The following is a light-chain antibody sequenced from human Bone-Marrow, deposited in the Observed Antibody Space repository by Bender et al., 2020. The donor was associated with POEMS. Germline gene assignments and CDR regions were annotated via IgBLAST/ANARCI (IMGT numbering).Light chain of an antibody. CDR1: NIGGKS. Sequence: SYVLTQPPSVSVAPGKTARITCGANNIGGKSVHWYQQRPGQAPVLVGYDDSDRPSGIPDRFSGSNSENTATLTISGTQAMDDADYYCQAWDSSTRVIFGGGTKLTVL. CDR2: DDS. V-gene: IGLV3-21*03. J-gene: IGLJ2*01. CDR3: QAWDSSTRVI.